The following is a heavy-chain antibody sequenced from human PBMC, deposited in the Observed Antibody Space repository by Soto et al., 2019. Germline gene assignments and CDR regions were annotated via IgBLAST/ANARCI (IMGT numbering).Heavy chain of an antibody. Sequence: QVQLVQSGAEVKKPGASVKVSCTASGYTFSSYGISWVRQAPGQGLEWMGRISAYNGNTNYAQKLQGRVTMTTDTSTSTAYMELRSLRSDDTAVYYCARDRGYNWNYGWFDPWGQGTLVTVSS. CDR2: ISAYNGNT. V-gene: IGHV1-18*01. D-gene: IGHD1-7*01. CDR3: ARDRGYNWNYGWFDP. J-gene: IGHJ5*02. CDR1: GYTFSSYG.